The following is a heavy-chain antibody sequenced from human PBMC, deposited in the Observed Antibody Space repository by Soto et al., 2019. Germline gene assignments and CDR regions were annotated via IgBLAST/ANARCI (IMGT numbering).Heavy chain of an antibody. D-gene: IGHD2-2*01. Sequence: QGQLVQSGAEVKKPGASVKVSCTASGNTFTKFGVTWVRQAPGQGLEWMGWISAYTDDPNYAQKFQGRGTMTIDTSTSTAYLDLRSLTSDDTAVYYCARVIPGAEAWFDPWGQGTLVTVSS. CDR1: GNTFTKFG. CDR2: ISAYTDDP. J-gene: IGHJ5*02. CDR3: ARVIPGAEAWFDP. V-gene: IGHV1-18*01.